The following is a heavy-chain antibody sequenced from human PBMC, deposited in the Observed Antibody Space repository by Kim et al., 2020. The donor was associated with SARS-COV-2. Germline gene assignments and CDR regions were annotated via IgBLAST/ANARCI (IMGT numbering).Heavy chain of an antibody. CDR2: INTNTGNP. J-gene: IGHJ5*02. D-gene: IGHD6-13*01. CDR3: ATYTSIAAAGHLSWFDP. Sequence: ASVKVSCKASGYTFTSYAMNWVRQAPGQGLEWMGWINTNTGNPTYAQGFTGRFVFSLDTSVSTAYLQISSLKAEDTAVYYCATYTSIAAAGHLSWFDPWGQGTLVTVSS. CDR1: GYTFTSYA. V-gene: IGHV7-4-1*02.